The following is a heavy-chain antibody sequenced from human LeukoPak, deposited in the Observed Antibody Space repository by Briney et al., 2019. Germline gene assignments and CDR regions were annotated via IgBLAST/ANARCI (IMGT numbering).Heavy chain of an antibody. D-gene: IGHD3-22*01. V-gene: IGHV1-18*01. CDR2: IGAYNGNT. J-gene: IGHJ4*02. CDR3: ARIRAFGGVIANYYDSSGYPLDFDY. Sequence: ASVKVSCKASGYTFTSYGISWVRQAPGQGLEWMGWIGAYNGNTNYAQKLQGRVTMTTDTSTSTAYMELRSLRSDDTAVYYCARIRAFGGVIANYYDSSGYPLDFDYWGQGTLVTVSS. CDR1: GYTFTSYG.